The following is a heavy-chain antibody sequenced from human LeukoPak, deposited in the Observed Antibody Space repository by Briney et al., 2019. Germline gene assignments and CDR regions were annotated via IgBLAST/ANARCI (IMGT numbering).Heavy chain of an antibody. V-gene: IGHV3-74*01. D-gene: IGHD3-10*01. Sequence: GGSLRLSCAASGFTFSSYWMHWVRQAPGKGLVWVSRINSDGSSTSYAHSVKGRFTISRDNAKDSLYLQMNSLRAGDTAVDYCARDYGSGSYDKAPYYFEHWGQGTLVTVSS. CDR2: INSDGSST. CDR3: ARDYGSGSYDKAPYYFEH. J-gene: IGHJ4*02. CDR1: GFTFSSYW.